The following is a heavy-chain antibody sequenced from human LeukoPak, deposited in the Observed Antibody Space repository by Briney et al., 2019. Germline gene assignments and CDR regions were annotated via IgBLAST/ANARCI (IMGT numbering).Heavy chain of an antibody. D-gene: IGHD3/OR15-3a*01. CDR1: GGSISSYY. CDR3: ARGDWGNYFDY. J-gene: IGHJ4*02. CDR2: IYTSGST. V-gene: IGHV4-4*09. Sequence: SETLSLTCTVSGGSISSYYWSWIRQPPGKGLEWIGYIYTSGSTNYNPSLKSRVTISVDTSKNQFSQKLSSVTAADTAVYYCARGDWGNYFDYWGQGTLVTVSS.